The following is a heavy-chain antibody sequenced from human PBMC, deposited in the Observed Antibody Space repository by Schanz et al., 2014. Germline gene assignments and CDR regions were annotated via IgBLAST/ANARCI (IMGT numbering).Heavy chain of an antibody. CDR3: STDLTAVDYDAIGL. D-gene: IGHD4-17*01. CDR1: GFTVSNSY. J-gene: IGHJ3*01. V-gene: IGHV3-15*01. Sequence: DVQLVDSGGGLVQPGGSLRLSCAASGFTVSNSYIHWVRQAPGKGLEWVGRIKSKVDGGTTDNAAPVQGRFTISRDDSKNTLHLQMNSLKTEDTAVYYCSTDLTAVDYDAIGLWGRGTMVTVSS. CDR2: IKSKVDGGTT.